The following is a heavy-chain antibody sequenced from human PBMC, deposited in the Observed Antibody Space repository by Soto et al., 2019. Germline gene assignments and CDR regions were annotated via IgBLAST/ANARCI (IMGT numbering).Heavy chain of an antibody. J-gene: IGHJ4*02. CDR3: ASGGGIRYGDYGDY. CDR2: IIPIFGTA. CDR1: GGTFSSYA. D-gene: IGHD4-17*01. Sequence: QVQLVQSGAEVKKPGSSVKVSCKASGGTFSSYAISWVRQAPGQGLEWMGGIIPIFGTANYAQKFQGRVTITADESTSTAYMELGSLISEDRAVYYCASGGGIRYGDYGDYWGQGTLVTVSS. V-gene: IGHV1-69*12.